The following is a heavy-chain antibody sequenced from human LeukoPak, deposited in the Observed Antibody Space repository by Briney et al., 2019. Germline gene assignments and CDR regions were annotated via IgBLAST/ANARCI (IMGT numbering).Heavy chain of an antibody. V-gene: IGHV3-48*03. CDR3: ARDQVPIYCSSTSCPFDY. CDR2: ISSSGSTI. D-gene: IGHD2-2*01. CDR1: GFTFSSYE. J-gene: IGHJ4*02. Sequence: PGGSLRLSCAASGFTFSSYEMNWVRQAPGKGLEWVSYISSSGSTIYYADSVKGRFTISRDNAKNSLYLQMNSLRAEDTAVYYCARDQVPIYCSSTSCPFDYWGQGTLVTVSS.